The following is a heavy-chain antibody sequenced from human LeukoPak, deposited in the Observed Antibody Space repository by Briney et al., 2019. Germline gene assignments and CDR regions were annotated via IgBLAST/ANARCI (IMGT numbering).Heavy chain of an antibody. CDR1: GYTFSSHY. V-gene: IGHV1-46*01. D-gene: IGHD2-2*01. CDR2: INPSGGYT. Sequence: GASVKVSCKASGYTFSSHYLHWVRQAPGQGLEWMGMINPSGGYTKYAQTFQGRVTVTSDTSTSTVYMELSSLRSDDTAVYYCARDYVASSTSVWSYYYLDVWGKGTTVAVSS. CDR3: ARDYVASSTSVWSYYYLDV. J-gene: IGHJ6*03.